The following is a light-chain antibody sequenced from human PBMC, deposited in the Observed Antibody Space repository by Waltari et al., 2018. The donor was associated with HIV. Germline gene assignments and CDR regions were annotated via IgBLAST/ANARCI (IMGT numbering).Light chain of an antibody. CDR2: EVT. CDR1: HLYDYAY. J-gene: IGLJ2*01. Sequence: QSALPQPASLSGSPGQSLPIPRHLYDYAYFSWDQRHPGKAPKVIIYEVTNRPPGLSNRFSGSKSGNTATLTISGLQPEDEADYFCTSYISGTTPVFGRGTRVTVL. CDR3: TSYISGTTPV. V-gene: IGLV2-14*01.